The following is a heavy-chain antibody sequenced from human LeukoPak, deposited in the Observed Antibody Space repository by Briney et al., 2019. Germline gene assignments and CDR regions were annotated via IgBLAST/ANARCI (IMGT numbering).Heavy chain of an antibody. D-gene: IGHD4-17*01. J-gene: IGHJ4*02. CDR1: GGSISSSSYY. V-gene: IGHV4-39*01. CDR3: ARPGGDYGDHTFDY. Sequence: PSETLSLTCTVSGGSISSSSYYWGWIRQPPGKGLEWIGSIYYSGSTYYNPSLKSRVTISVDTSKNQFSLKLSSVTAADTAVYYCARPGGDYGDHTFDYWGQGTLVTVSS. CDR2: IYYSGST.